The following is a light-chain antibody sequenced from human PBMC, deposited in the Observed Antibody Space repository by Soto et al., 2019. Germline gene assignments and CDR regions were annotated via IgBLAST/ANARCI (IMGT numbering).Light chain of an antibody. Sequence: QAVVTQPPSASGTPGQTVTISCSGRTSNIATNTVNWYQQLPGTAPRLLTHSNNQRPSGVPDRFSASKSGTSASLVISGLQSEDEADYYCAAWDDSLCQFVFGTGTKLTVL. CDR2: SNN. J-gene: IGLJ1*01. CDR1: TSNIATNT. V-gene: IGLV1-44*01. CDR3: AAWDDSLCQFV.